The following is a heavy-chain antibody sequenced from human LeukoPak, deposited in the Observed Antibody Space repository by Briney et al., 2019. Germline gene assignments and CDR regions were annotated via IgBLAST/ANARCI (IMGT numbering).Heavy chain of an antibody. D-gene: IGHD6-25*01. CDR3: ARQGGGFWYFDL. CDR2: IYYSGST. CDR1: GGSISSYY. V-gene: IGHV4-59*08. J-gene: IGHJ2*01. Sequence: SETLSLTCTVSGGSISSYYWSWIRQPPGKGLEWIGYIYYSGSTNYNPSLKSRVSISVDTSKNQFSLKLSSVTAADTAVYYCARQGGGFWYFDLWGRGTLVTVSS.